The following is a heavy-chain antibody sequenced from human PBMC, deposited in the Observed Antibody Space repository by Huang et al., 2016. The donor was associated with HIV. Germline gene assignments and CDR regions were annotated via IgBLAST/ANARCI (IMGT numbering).Heavy chain of an antibody. CDR1: GDSISSFY. D-gene: IGHD1-26*01. CDR2: IYTSGRT. J-gene: IGHJ6*02. CDR3: ARDYSVGSLTHMYYYAMDV. V-gene: IGHV4-4*07. Sequence: VPLRQSGPGLVKPSETLSLTCTVSGDSISSFYWSWIRQPAGKGLEWIGRIYTSGRTKYNPSLKRRVTKSVDTSKNQFSLKLISVTAAETAVYYCARDYSVGSLTHMYYYAMDVLGQGTTVTVSS.